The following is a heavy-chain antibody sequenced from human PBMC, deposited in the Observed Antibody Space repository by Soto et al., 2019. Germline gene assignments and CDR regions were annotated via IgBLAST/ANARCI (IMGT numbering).Heavy chain of an antibody. CDR3: ARVGYSSSWYELDFDY. CDR1: GYTFTSNG. V-gene: IGHV1-18*01. J-gene: IGHJ4*02. Sequence: AASVKVSCKASGYTFTSNGISWVRQAPGQGLEWMGWISTYNGNTNYAQKFQGRVTMTTDTSTSTAYMELRSLRSDDTAVYYCARVGYSSSWYELDFDYWGQGTLVTVSS. D-gene: IGHD6-13*01. CDR2: ISTYNGNT.